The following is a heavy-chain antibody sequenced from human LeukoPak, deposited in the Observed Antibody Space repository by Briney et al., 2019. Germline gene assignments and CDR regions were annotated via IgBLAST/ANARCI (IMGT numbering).Heavy chain of an antibody. CDR2: IYYSGST. Sequence: KSSETLSLTCTVSGGSISSYYWSWIRQPPGKGLEWIGYIYYSGSTNYNPSLKSRVTISVDTSKNQFSLKLSSVTAADTAVYYCARAQYYDFWSGSRGDLIDYWGQGTLVTVSS. CDR1: GGSISSYY. CDR3: ARAQYYDFWSGSRGDLIDY. V-gene: IGHV4-59*01. D-gene: IGHD3-3*01. J-gene: IGHJ4*02.